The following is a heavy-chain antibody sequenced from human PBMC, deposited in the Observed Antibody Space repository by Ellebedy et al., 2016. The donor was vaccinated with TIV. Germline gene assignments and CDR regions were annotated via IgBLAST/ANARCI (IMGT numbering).Heavy chain of an antibody. D-gene: IGHD2-2*01. CDR2: IYPGDSDT. CDR1: GYSFSSYW. J-gene: IGHJ3*02. CDR3: ARLLVPAAPNAFDI. Sequence: GESLKISXRGSGYSFSSYWIAWVRQMPGKGLEWMGIIYPGDSDTKYSPSFQGQVTISADKSINTAYLQWSSLEPSDSAMYYCARLLVPAAPNAFDIWGQGTMVTVS. V-gene: IGHV5-51*01.